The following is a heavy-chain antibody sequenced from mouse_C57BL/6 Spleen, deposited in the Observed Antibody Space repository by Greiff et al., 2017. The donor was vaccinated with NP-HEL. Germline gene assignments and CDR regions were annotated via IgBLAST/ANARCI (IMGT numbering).Heavy chain of an antibody. V-gene: IGHV1-55*01. CDR1: GYTFTSYW. CDR3: ARSAGNYVAWFAA. Sequence: VQLQQPGAELVKPGASVKMSCKASGYTFTSYWITWVKQRPGQGLEWIGDIYPGSGSTNYNEKFKSKATLTVDTSSSTAYMQLSSLTSEDSAVYYCARSAGNYVAWFAAWGQVTLCIVAA. CDR2: IYPGSGST. J-gene: IGHJ3*01. D-gene: IGHD2-1*01.